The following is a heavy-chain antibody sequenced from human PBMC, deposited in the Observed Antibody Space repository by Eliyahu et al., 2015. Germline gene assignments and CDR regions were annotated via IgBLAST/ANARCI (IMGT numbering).Heavy chain of an antibody. V-gene: IGHV4-31*03. CDR3: ARDSPVGEHYYYGMDV. CDR1: GXSVSRAXYX. CDR2: IXXTGST. J-gene: IGHJ6*02. Sequence: QVQLQESGPGLVKPSXTLSLPCPFXGXSVSRAXYXWTWIRXHPGTGLEWIGYIXXTGSTYYNPSLQSRGLISIDTSKNQFSLQLSSVTAADTAVYYCARDSPVGEHYYYGMDVWGQGTTVTVSS. D-gene: IGHD3-16*01.